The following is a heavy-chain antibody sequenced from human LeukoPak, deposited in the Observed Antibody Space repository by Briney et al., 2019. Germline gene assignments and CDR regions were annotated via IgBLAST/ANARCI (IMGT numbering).Heavy chain of an antibody. Sequence: GGALRLSCTAPGFTLVDYAMSWFRQAPGKRLGRVGFIRCKPYGGTTEYAASAKDRFNISRDDSKSIAYLQMNSLKTQDTAVYYCTRDRDILVVVAKHDAFDIWGQGTMVTVSS. V-gene: IGHV3-49*03. CDR1: GFTLVDYA. J-gene: IGHJ3*02. CDR3: TRDRDILVVVAKHDAFDI. CDR2: IRCKPYGGTT. D-gene: IGHD2-15*01.